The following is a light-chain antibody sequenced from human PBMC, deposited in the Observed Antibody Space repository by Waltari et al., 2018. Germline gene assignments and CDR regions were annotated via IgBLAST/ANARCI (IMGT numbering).Light chain of an antibody. V-gene: IGLV2-23*02. CDR2: EVN. Sequence: QSALTQPASVSGSPGQPTTFSCTGTSRDVGRYNLFSWYQHHPGKAPKLMIYEVNKRPSGVSNRFSGSKSGNTASLTISGLQAEDEADYYCCSYAGASSVVFVGGTKLTVL. CDR3: CSYAGASSVV. CDR1: SRDVGRYNL. J-gene: IGLJ2*01.